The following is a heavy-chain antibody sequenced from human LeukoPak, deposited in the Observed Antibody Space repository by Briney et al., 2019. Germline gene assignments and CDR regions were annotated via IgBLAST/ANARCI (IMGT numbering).Heavy chain of an antibody. CDR3: ARDDYGDYYFDY. J-gene: IGHJ4*02. CDR1: GGSISSSSYY. Sequence: SETLSLTCTVSGGSISSSSYYWGWIRQPPGKGLEWIESIYYSGSTYYNPSLKSRVTISVDTSKNQFSLKLSSVTAADTAVYYCARDDYGDYYFDYWGQGTLVTVSS. CDR2: IYYSGST. V-gene: IGHV4-39*07. D-gene: IGHD4-17*01.